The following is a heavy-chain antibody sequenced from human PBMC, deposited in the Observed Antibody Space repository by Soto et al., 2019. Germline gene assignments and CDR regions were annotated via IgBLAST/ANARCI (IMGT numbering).Heavy chain of an antibody. V-gene: IGHV3-30-3*01. CDR1: GFTFSSYA. J-gene: IGHJ4*02. Sequence: ESGGGVVQPGRSLRLSCAASGFTFSSYAMHWVRQAPGKGLEWVAVISYDGSNKYYADSVKGRFTISRDNSKNTLYLQMNSLRAEDTAVYYCARQQLAFDYWGQGTLVTVSS. CDR2: ISYDGSNK. CDR3: ARQQLAFDY. D-gene: IGHD6-13*01.